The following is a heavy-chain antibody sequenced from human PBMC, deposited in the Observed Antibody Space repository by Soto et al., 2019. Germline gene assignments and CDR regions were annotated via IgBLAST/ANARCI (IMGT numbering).Heavy chain of an antibody. CDR2: INQDGSEI. J-gene: IGHJ6*02. CDR1: GFTFSFYW. Sequence: QPGGSLRLSCEVSGFTFSFYWMSWVRQAPGKGLEWVANINQDGSEINFVDSVKGRFTISRDNAKNLLYLQMNSLRVEDTAVYYCVRRTPTPGLDIWGRGTTVTV. CDR3: VRRTPTPGLDI. V-gene: IGHV3-7*03. D-gene: IGHD1-1*01.